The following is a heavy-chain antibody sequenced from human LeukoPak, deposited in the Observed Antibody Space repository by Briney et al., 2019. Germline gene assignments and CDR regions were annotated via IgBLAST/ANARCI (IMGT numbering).Heavy chain of an antibody. D-gene: IGHD2-15*01. CDR3: ARFGYVAAVDV. Sequence: GGSLRLSCAASGFSFSAYWMTWVRQAPGTGLEWVANINPAGSETYYVDPVKGRFSISRDNAKNLVYLRMNSLRAEDTAVYHCARFGYVAAVDVWGQGTPVTVSS. V-gene: IGHV3-7*01. CDR1: GFSFSAYW. CDR2: INPAGSET. J-gene: IGHJ4*02.